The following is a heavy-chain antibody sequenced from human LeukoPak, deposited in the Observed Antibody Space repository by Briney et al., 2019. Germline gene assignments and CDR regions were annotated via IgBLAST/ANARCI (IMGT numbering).Heavy chain of an antibody. CDR3: AREVGTGSSSWYSYIDY. D-gene: IGHD6-13*01. J-gene: IGHJ4*02. CDR2: ISAYNGNT. Sequence: ASVKVSCKASGYTFTSYGISWVRQAPGQGLEWMGWISAYNGNTNYAQKLQGRVTMTTDTSTSTAYMELRSLRSDDTAVYYCAREVGTGSSSWYSYIDYWGQGTLVTVSS. V-gene: IGHV1-18*01. CDR1: GYTFTSYG.